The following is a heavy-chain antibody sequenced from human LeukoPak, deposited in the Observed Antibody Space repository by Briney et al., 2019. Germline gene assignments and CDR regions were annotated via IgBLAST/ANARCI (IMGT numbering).Heavy chain of an antibody. Sequence: ASVKVSCKASGYTFTGYYMHWVRQAPRQGLEWMGWINPNSGGTNYAQKFQGWVTMTRDTSISTAYMELSRLRSDDTAVYYCARALPYYDILTGYYRVGIDAFDIWGQGTMVTVSS. D-gene: IGHD3-9*01. J-gene: IGHJ3*02. CDR2: INPNSGGT. V-gene: IGHV1-2*04. CDR1: GYTFTGYY. CDR3: ARALPYYDILTGYYRVGIDAFDI.